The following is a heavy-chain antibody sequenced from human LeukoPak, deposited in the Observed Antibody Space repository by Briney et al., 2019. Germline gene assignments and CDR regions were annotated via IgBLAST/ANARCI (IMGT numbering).Heavy chain of an antibody. D-gene: IGHD2-2*01. J-gene: IGHJ5*02. CDR1: GYTFTSYG. CDR2: IIPILGIA. Sequence: SVKVSCKASGYTFTSYGISWVRQAPGQGLEWMGRIIPILGIANYAQKFQGRVTITADKSTSTAYMELSSLRSEDTAVYYCARDGTEDIVVVPAARGSWFDPWGQGTLVTVSS. V-gene: IGHV1-69*04. CDR3: ARDGTEDIVVVPAARGSWFDP.